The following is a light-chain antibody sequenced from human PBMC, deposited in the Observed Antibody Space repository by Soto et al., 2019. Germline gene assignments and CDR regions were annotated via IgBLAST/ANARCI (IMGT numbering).Light chain of an antibody. CDR2: DNN. Sequence: QSVLTQPPSMSGAPGQRVTISCTGSSSNIGAGYDVHWYQQHPGTAPKLLIFDNNNRPSGVPDRFSGSKSDTSASLAITGLQAEDEADYYCQSFDTSLSGFVVFGGGTKLIVL. V-gene: IGLV1-40*01. J-gene: IGLJ2*01. CDR1: SSNIGAGYD. CDR3: QSFDTSLSGFVV.